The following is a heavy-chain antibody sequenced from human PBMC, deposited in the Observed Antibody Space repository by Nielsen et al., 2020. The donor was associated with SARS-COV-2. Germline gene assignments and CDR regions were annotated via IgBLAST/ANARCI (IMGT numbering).Heavy chain of an antibody. CDR1: GGTFSSYA. J-gene: IGHJ4*02. CDR2: IIPILGIA. V-gene: IGHV1-69*04. CDR3: ARAPEYSGSYSFDY. Sequence: SVKVSCKASGGTFSSYAISWVRQAPGQGLEWMGRIIPILGIANYAQKFQGRVTITADKSTSTAYMELSSLRSEDTAVYYCARAPEYSGSYSFDYWGQGTLVTVSS. D-gene: IGHD1-26*01.